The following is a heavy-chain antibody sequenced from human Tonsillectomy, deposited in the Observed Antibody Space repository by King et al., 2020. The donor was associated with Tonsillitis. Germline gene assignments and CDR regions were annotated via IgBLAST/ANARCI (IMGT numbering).Heavy chain of an antibody. V-gene: IGHV4-39*01. D-gene: IGHD3-10*01. CDR1: GGSISRSSYY. CDR3: ARTVRDYYFDY. J-gene: IGHJ4*02. CDR2: IYYSGST. Sequence: QLQESGPGLVKPSETLSLTCTVSGGSISRSSYYWGWIRQPPGKGLEWIGRIYYSGSTYYKPSLKSRVTISVDTSKNQFSLTLSSLTAADTAVYYCARTVRDYYFDYWGQGTLVTVSS.